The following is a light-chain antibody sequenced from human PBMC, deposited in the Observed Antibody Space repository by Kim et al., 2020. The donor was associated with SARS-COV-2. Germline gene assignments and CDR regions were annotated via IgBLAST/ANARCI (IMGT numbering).Light chain of an antibody. CDR3: QVWDSTSYV. CDR1: NIGSKN. Sequence: SYELTQPLSVSVALGQTAKITCGGDNIGSKNVHWYQQKPGQAPVVVIYRDNDRPSEIPERFSGSNSGNTATLTISRAQPGDEADYYCQVWDSTSYVFGTG. CDR2: RDN. J-gene: IGLJ1*01. V-gene: IGLV3-9*01.